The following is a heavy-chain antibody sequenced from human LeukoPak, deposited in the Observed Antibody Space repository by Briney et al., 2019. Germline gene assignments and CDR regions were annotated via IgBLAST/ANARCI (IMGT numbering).Heavy chain of an antibody. V-gene: IGHV4-34*01. CDR1: GGSISSYY. J-gene: IGHJ3*02. Sequence: SETLSLTCTVSGGSISSYYWSWIRQPPGKGLEWIGEINHSGSTNYNPSLKSRVTISVDTSKNQFPLKLSSVTAADTAVYYCARGGQYDFWSGYYIPAFDIWGQGTMVTVSS. D-gene: IGHD3-3*01. CDR3: ARGGQYDFWSGYYIPAFDI. CDR2: INHSGST.